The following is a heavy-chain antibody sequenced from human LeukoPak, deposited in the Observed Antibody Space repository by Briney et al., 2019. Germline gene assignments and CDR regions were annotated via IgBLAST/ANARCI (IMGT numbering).Heavy chain of an antibody. CDR1: GFTFSRYA. Sequence: GGSLRLSCSASGFTFSRYAMHWVRQAPGKGLEYVSAISNNGGSTYYADSVKGRFTISRDNAKNSLYLQMNSLRAEDTAVYYCARDDKIFDYWGQGTLVTVSS. J-gene: IGHJ4*02. CDR3: ARDDKIFDY. CDR2: ISNNGGST. V-gene: IGHV3-64*04.